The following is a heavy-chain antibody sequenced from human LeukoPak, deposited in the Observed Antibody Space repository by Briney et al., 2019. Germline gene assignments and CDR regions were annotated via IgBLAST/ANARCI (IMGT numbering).Heavy chain of an antibody. CDR3: ARDWISSSSDAFDI. CDR2: IKQDGSEK. J-gene: IGHJ3*02. Sequence: GGSLRLSCAASGFTFSSYAMSWVRQAPGKGLEWVANIKQDGSEKYYVDSVKGRFTISRDNAKNSLYLQMNSLRAEDTAVYYCARDWISSSSDAFDIWGQGTMVTVSS. V-gene: IGHV3-7*01. CDR1: GFTFSSYA. D-gene: IGHD6-6*01.